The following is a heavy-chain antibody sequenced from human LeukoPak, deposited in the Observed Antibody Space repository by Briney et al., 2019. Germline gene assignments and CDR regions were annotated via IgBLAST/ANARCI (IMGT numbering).Heavy chain of an antibody. Sequence: ASVKVSCRASGYTFTSYYMYWVRQAPGQGLEWMGIINPSGGSTSYAQKFQGRVTMTRDTSTSTVYMELSSLRSEDTAVYYCARGAREYYYDSSGYLSYWGQGTLVTVSS. CDR3: ARGAREYYYDSSGYLSY. V-gene: IGHV1-46*01. J-gene: IGHJ4*02. D-gene: IGHD3-22*01. CDR2: INPSGGST. CDR1: GYTFTSYY.